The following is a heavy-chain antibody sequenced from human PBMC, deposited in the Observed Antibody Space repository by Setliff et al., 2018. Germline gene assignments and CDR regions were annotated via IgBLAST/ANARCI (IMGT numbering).Heavy chain of an antibody. CDR2: ISAYNGNT. J-gene: IGHJ6*02. Sequence: GASVKVSCKASGCTFTSYGISWVRQAPGQGLEWMGWISAYNGNTNYAQKLQGRVTMTTDTSTSTAYMELRSLRSDDTAVYYCARVGSSSWLHPDVYYYYGMDVWGQGTTVTVSS. CDR3: ARVGSSSWLHPDVYYYYGMDV. V-gene: IGHV1-18*01. D-gene: IGHD6-13*01. CDR1: GCTFTSYG.